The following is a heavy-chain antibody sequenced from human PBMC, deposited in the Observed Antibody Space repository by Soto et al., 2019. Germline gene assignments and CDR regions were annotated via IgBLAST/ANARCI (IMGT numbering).Heavy chain of an antibody. J-gene: IGHJ5*02. V-gene: IGHV4-4*02. CDR3: AQLYNSFDP. CDR2: IYHSGST. Sequence: SENLSLTCVVSGGSVRSYKWWSWVRQPPGKGLEWIGEIYHSGSTNYNPSLKSRVTISVDKSKNQFSLKLSSVTAADTTMYYCAQLYNSFDPWGQGTLVTVS. CDR1: GGSVRSYKW.